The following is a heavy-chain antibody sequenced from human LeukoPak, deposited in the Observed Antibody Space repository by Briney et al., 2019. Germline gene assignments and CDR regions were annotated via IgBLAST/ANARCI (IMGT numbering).Heavy chain of an antibody. CDR3: ARRAVAGLYYYYYYMDV. J-gene: IGHJ6*03. D-gene: IGHD6-19*01. CDR1: GYTFTSYD. V-gene: IGHV1-8*01. Sequence: GASVKVSCKASGYTFTSYDINWVRQATGQGLEWMGWMNPNSGNTGYAQKFQGRVTMTRNTSISTAYMELSSLRSEDTAVYYCARRAVAGLYYYYYYMDVWGKGTTVTISS. CDR2: MNPNSGNT.